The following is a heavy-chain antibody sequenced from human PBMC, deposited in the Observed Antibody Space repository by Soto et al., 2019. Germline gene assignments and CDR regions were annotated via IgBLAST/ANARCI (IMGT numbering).Heavy chain of an antibody. J-gene: IGHJ4*02. V-gene: IGHV3-23*01. CDR3: AKDRGEGAVAVPYYFDY. Sequence: EVQLLESGGGLVQPGGSLRLSCAASGFTFSSYGMSWVRQAPGKGLEWVSGMSSSGGSTYYAESMKGRFTISRDNSKNTLCLQMDSLRAEDTAVYYCAKDRGEGAVAVPYYFDYWGQGTLVTVSS. D-gene: IGHD6-19*01. CDR1: GFTFSSYG. CDR2: MSSSGGST.